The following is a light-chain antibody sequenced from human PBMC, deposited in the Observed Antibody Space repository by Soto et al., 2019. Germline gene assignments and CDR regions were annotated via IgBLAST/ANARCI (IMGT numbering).Light chain of an antibody. CDR2: RAA. V-gene: IGKV3-20*01. CDR1: QSVSSY. Sequence: EIVLTQSPATLSLSPGERATLSCRASQSVSSYLAWYQQKPGQPPRLLISRAASRAPGIPDRFSGSGSGTGFTLSISKLEPEDSALYYCQQYGDSPWTFGLGTKVDIK. J-gene: IGKJ1*01. CDR3: QQYGDSPWT.